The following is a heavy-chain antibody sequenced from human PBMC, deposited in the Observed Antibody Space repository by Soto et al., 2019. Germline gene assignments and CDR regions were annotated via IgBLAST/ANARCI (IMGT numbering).Heavy chain of an antibody. J-gene: IGHJ3*02. CDR3: AREFLGTTGAFDI. Sequence: QPGGSLRLSCAASGFTVSSNYMSWVRQAPGKGLEWVSVIYSGGSTYYADSVKGRFTISRDNSKNTLYLQMNSLRAEDTAVYYCAREFLGTTGAFDIWGQGTMVTVS. CDR2: IYSGGST. V-gene: IGHV3-53*01. CDR1: GFTVSSNY. D-gene: IGHD7-27*01.